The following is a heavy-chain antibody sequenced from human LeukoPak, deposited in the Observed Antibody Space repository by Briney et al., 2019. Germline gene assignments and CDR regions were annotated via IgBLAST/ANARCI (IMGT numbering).Heavy chain of an antibody. J-gene: IGHJ3*02. CDR1: DGSISSDDYC. D-gene: IGHD5-24*01. Sequence: SETLSLTCSVSDGSISSDDYCWHWIRQHPGKGLEWIGYIYYSGSTYYNPSLKSRVALSVDTSKNQFSLKLSSLTAADTAVYYCAKSREEIRGLDAFDIWGQGTMVTVSS. V-gene: IGHV4-31*03. CDR3: AKSREEIRGLDAFDI. CDR2: IYYSGST.